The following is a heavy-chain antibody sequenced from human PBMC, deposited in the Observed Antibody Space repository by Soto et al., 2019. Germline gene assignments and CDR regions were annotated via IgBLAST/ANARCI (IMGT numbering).Heavy chain of an antibody. D-gene: IGHD1-1*01. J-gene: IGHJ5*02. Sequence: QVQLVESGGGVVQPGRSLRLSCAASGFTFSSYGMHWVRQAPGKGLEWVAVIWYDGSNKYYADSVKGRFTISRDNSKNTLYLQMNSLRAEDTAVYYCARAPQTGTDSFDPWGQGTLVIVSS. CDR3: ARAPQTGTDSFDP. CDR1: GFTFSSYG. CDR2: IWYDGSNK. V-gene: IGHV3-33*01.